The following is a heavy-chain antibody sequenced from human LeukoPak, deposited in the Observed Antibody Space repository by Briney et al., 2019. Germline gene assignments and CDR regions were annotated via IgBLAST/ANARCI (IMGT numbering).Heavy chain of an antibody. J-gene: IGHJ4*02. D-gene: IGHD5-18*01. CDR3: ANDLGWIQLNLG. V-gene: IGHV3-23*01. CDR1: GFTFSSYS. CDR2: LSDSGSST. Sequence: PGGSLRLSCAASGFTFSSYSMNWVRQAPGKGLEWVSALSDSGSSTFYADSVKGRFTISRDNSKNTLYLQMNRLRAEDTAVYYCANDLGWIQLNLGRGQGTLVTVSS.